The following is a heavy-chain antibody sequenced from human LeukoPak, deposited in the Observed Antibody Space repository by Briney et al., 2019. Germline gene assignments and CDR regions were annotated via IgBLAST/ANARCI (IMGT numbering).Heavy chain of an antibody. Sequence: ASVKVSCKASGYTFTSYGISWVRQAPGQGLEWMGWISAYNGNTNYAQKLQGRVTMTADTSTSTAYMELRSLRSDDTAVYYCARCRAVPAAICDAFDIWGQGTMVTVSS. V-gene: IGHV1-18*01. CDR3: ARCRAVPAAICDAFDI. D-gene: IGHD2-2*01. J-gene: IGHJ3*02. CDR1: GYTFTSYG. CDR2: ISAYNGNT.